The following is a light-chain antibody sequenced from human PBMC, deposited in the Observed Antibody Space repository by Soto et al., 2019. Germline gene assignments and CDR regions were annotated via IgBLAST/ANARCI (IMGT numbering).Light chain of an antibody. CDR3: QQFSSYPLT. J-gene: IGKJ4*01. Sequence: EIVLTQSPGTLSLSPGERATLSCRPSQSISNSYLAWYQQKPGQAPRLLIYGASSRATGIPDRFSGSGSGTDFTLTISRLEPEDFAVYYCQQFSSYPLTFGGGTKVDIK. V-gene: IGKV3-20*01. CDR1: QSISNSY. CDR2: GAS.